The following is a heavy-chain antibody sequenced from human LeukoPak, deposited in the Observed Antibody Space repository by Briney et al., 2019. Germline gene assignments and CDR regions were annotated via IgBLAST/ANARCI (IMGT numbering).Heavy chain of an antibody. Sequence: ASVKVSCMASGYTFTSYYMHWVRRAPGQGLEWMGIINPSGGSTSYAQKFQGRVTMTRDTSTSTVYMELSSLRSEDTAVYYCARSIGVGALDYWGQGTLVTVSS. V-gene: IGHV1-46*01. CDR3: ARSIGVGALDY. J-gene: IGHJ4*02. CDR1: GYTFTSYY. D-gene: IGHD1-26*01. CDR2: INPSGGST.